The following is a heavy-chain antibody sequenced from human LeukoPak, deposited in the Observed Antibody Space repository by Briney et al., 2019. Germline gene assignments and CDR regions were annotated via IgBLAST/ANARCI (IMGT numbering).Heavy chain of an antibody. D-gene: IGHD4-23*01. Sequence: PGGSLRLSCAASGFTFSSYWMHWVRHAPGKGLVWVSRINSDGSSTSYADSVKGRFTISRDNAKNTLYLQMNSLRAEDTAVYYCARDLGDYGGSYYYYYYYMDVWGKGTTVTISS. J-gene: IGHJ6*03. V-gene: IGHV3-74*01. CDR1: GFTFSSYW. CDR3: ARDLGDYGGSYYYYYYYMDV. CDR2: INSDGSST.